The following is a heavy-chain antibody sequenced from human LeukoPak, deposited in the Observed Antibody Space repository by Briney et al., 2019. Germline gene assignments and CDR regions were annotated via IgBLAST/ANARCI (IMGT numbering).Heavy chain of an antibody. J-gene: IGHJ4*02. Sequence: SETLSLTCTVSSGSIFNTNWWSWVRQPPGKGLEWIGQIFHSGSTSYSPSLKSRVTISMDKSKNQISLRLTSVTAADTAVYYCAREVGAHFDYWGQGTLVTVSS. D-gene: IGHD1-26*01. CDR1: SGSIFNTNW. CDR3: AREVGAHFDY. CDR2: IFHSGST. V-gene: IGHV4-4*02.